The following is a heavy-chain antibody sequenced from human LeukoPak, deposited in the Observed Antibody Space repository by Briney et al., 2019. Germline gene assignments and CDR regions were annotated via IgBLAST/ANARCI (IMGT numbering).Heavy chain of an antibody. V-gene: IGHV1-2*02. CDR3: ARDIRYCSSTSCYYYGMDV. D-gene: IGHD2-2*01. CDR1: GYTFTGYY. J-gene: IGHJ6*02. CDR2: INPNSGGT. Sequence: GASVKVSCKASGYTFTGYYMHWVRQAPGQGLEWMGWINPNSGGTNYAQKFQGRVTMTRDTSISTAYMELSRLRSEDTAVYYCARDIRYCSSTSCYYYGMDVWGQGTTVTVSS.